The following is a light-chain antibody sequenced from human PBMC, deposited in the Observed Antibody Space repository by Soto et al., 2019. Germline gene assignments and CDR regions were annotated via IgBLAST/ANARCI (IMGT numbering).Light chain of an antibody. J-gene: IGLJ7*01. CDR1: SSNIGAGYE. CDR2: GNS. CDR3: QSYDSSLSAPV. V-gene: IGLV1-40*01. Sequence: QSVLTQPPSVSGAPGQRVTISCTGSSSNIGAGYEVHWYQQLPGTAPKLLIYGNSNRPSGVPDRFSGSKSGTSASLAITGLQAEDEADYYCQSYDSSLSAPVFGGGTQLTVL.